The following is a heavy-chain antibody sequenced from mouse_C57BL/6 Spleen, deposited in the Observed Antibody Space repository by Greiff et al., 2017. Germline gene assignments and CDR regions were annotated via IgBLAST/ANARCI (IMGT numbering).Heavy chain of an antibody. D-gene: IGHD1-1*02. J-gene: IGHJ4*01. CDR2: INYDGSST. CDR1: GFTFSDYY. Sequence: EVQLLESEGGLVHPGSSMTLSCTASGFTFSDYYMAWVRQVPGKGLEWIANINYDGSSTYYLDSFKSRFIFSRDNAKNILYLEMSTLKSEDTATYYCAMGSYDYAMDYWGQGTSVTVSS. V-gene: IGHV5-16*01. CDR3: AMGSYDYAMDY.